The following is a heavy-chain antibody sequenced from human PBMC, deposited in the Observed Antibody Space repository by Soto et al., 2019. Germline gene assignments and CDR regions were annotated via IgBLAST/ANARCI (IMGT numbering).Heavy chain of an antibody. CDR3: AKGRAYGSGSYYHY. D-gene: IGHD3-10*01. V-gene: IGHV3-23*01. CDR2: ISGSGGST. Sequence: GGSLRLSCAASGFTFSSYAMRWVRQAPGKGLEWVSAISGSGGSTYYADSVKGRFTISRDNSKNTLYLQMNSLRAEDTAVYYCAKGRAYGSGSYYHYWGQGTLVTVSS. CDR1: GFTFSSYA. J-gene: IGHJ4*02.